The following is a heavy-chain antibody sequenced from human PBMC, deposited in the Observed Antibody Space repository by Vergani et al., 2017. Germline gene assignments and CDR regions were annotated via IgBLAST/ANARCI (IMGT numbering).Heavy chain of an antibody. CDR1: GFTFSSYW. J-gene: IGHJ5*02. CDR3: ARGLHSSGYYPRGFDP. Sequence: VQLVESGGGVVQPGRSLRLSCAASGFTFSSYWMSWVRQAPGKGLEWVANIKQDGSEKYHVDSVKGRFTISRDNAKNSLYLQLNSLRAEDTAVYYCARGLHSSGYYPRGFDPWGQGTLVTVSS. CDR2: IKQDGSEK. V-gene: IGHV3-7*01. D-gene: IGHD3-22*01.